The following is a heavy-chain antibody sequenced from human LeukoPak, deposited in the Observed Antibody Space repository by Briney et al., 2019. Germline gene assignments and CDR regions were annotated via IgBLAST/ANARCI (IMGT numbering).Heavy chain of an antibody. Sequence: SETLSLTCTVSGGSISSSSYYWGWIRQPPGKGLEWIGSIYYSGSTYYNPSLKSRVTISVDTSKNQFSLKLSSVTAADTAVYYCARGKYNWNDVKDYWGQGTLVTVSS. D-gene: IGHD1-20*01. CDR2: IYYSGST. CDR3: ARGKYNWNDVKDY. V-gene: IGHV4-39*01. CDR1: GGSISSSSYY. J-gene: IGHJ4*02.